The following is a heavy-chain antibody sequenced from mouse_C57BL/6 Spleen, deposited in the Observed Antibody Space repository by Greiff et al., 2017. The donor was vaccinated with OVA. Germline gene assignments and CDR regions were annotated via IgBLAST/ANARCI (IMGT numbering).Heavy chain of an antibody. V-gene: IGHV5-17*01. CDR2: ISSGSSTI. J-gene: IGHJ4*01. Sequence: EVKLQESGGGLVKPGGSLKLSCAASGFTFSDYGMHWVRQAPEKGLEWVAYISSGSSTIYYADTVKGRFTISRDNAKNTLFLQMTSLRSEDTAMYYCASKTGTGAMDYWGQGTSVTVSS. CDR1: GFTFSDYG. D-gene: IGHD4-1*01. CDR3: ASKTGTGAMDY.